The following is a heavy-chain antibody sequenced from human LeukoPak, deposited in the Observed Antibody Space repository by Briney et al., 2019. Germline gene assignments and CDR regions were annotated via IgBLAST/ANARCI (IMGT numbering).Heavy chain of an antibody. CDR3: AKDSSGYLVFDFQH. CDR1: GFTFDDYA. D-gene: IGHD3-22*01. J-gene: IGHJ1*01. V-gene: IGHV3-9*01. Sequence: GGSLRLSCAASGFTFDDYAMHWVRQAPGKGLEWVSGISWNSGSIGYADSVKGRFTISRDNAKNSLYLQMNSLRAEDTALYYCAKDSSGYLVFDFQHWGQGTLVTVSS. CDR2: ISWNSGSI.